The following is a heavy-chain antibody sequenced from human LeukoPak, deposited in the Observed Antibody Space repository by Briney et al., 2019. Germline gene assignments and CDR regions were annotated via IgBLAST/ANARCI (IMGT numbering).Heavy chain of an antibody. V-gene: IGHV3-64*01. CDR3: ARAFSAARLRNDFDY. J-gene: IGHJ4*02. D-gene: IGHD6-6*01. CDR1: GFTFSSYA. CDR2: ISSNGGST. Sequence: GGSLRLSCAASGFTFSSYAMHWVRQAPGKGLEYVSAISSNGGSTYYANSVKGRFTISRDNSKNTLYLQMGSLRAEDMAVYYCARAFSAARLRNDFDYWGQGTLVTVSS.